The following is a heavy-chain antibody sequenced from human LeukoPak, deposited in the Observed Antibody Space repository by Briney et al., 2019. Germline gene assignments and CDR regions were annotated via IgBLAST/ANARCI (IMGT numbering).Heavy chain of an antibody. V-gene: IGHV3-21*01. J-gene: IGHJ3*02. CDR3: ARVSKYYYDSSSSDAFDI. D-gene: IGHD3-22*01. CDR2: ISSSSSYI. Sequence: GGSLRLSCAASGFTFSSYSMNWVRQAPGRGLEWVSSISSSSSYIYYADSVKGRFTIYRDNAKNSLYLQMNSLRAEDTAMYYCARVSKYYYDSSSSDAFDIWGQGATVTVSS. CDR1: GFTFSSYS.